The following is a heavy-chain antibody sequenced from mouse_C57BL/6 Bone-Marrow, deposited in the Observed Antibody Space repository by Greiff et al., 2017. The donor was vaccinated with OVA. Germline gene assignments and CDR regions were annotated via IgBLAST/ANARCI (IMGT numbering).Heavy chain of an antibody. CDR1: GYSFTGYY. D-gene: IGHD3-1*01. J-gene: IGHJ3*01. CDR2: INPSTGGT. V-gene: IGHV1-42*01. Sequence: EVKLMESGPELVKPGASVKISCKASGYSFTGYYMNWVKQSPEKSLEWIGEINPSTGGTTYNQKFKAKATLTVDKSSSTAYMQLKSLTSEDSAVYYCARRHVWFAYWGQGTLVTVSA. CDR3: ARRHVWFAY.